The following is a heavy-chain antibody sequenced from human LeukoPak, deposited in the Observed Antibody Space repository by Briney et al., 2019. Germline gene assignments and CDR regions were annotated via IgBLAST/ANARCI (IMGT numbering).Heavy chain of an antibody. CDR1: GYTFTSYD. J-gene: IGHJ3*02. Sequence: ASVKVSCKASGYTFTSYDINWVRQATGQGLEWMGWMNPNSGNTGYAQKFQGRVTMTRDTSTSTVYMELSSLRSEDTAVYYCAREGRQAYCGGDCYSAGAFDIWGQGTMVTVSS. D-gene: IGHD2-21*02. CDR3: AREGRQAYCGGDCYSAGAFDI. CDR2: MNPNSGNT. V-gene: IGHV1-8*01.